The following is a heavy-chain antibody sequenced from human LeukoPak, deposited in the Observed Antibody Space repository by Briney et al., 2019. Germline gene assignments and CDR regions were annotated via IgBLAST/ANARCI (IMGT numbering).Heavy chain of an antibody. J-gene: IGHJ4*02. Sequence: PGGSLRLSRMASGFTLSDYYMIWVRQTPGKGLEWVANIKQDGSERNYVGSVKGRFTISRDNAKNSLYLQMNSLSAEDTAVYYCARGGRQGTGDYWGQGTLVTVSS. D-gene: IGHD1-14*01. CDR1: GFTLSDYY. V-gene: IGHV3-7*05. CDR3: ARGGRQGTGDY. CDR2: IKQDGSER.